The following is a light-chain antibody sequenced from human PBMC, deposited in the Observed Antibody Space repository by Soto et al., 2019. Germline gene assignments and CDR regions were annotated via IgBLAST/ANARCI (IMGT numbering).Light chain of an antibody. CDR3: SSYTTSAPYV. J-gene: IGLJ1*01. Sequence: SDLTQPASVSGSPGQSITISCTGTSSDVGAYNFVSWYQHHPGRAPKLIIYEVTIRPSGVSNRFSGSKSGNTASLTISGLQAEDEADYYCSSYTTSAPYVFGSGTKVTVL. V-gene: IGLV2-14*01. CDR1: SSDVGAYNF. CDR2: EVT.